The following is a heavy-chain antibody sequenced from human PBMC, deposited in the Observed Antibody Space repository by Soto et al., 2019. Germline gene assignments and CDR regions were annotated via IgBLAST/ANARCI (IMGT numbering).Heavy chain of an antibody. CDR3: AKDDNSSGPPEAFDI. CDR2: ISGSGGST. Sequence: GSLRLSCTASGFTFSGYAMSWVRQAPGKGLEWVSAISGSGGSTYYADSVKGRFTISRDNSKNTLYLQMNSLRAEDTAVYYCAKDDNSSGPPEAFDIWGQGTMVTVSS. J-gene: IGHJ3*02. D-gene: IGHD6-19*01. V-gene: IGHV3-23*01. CDR1: GFTFSGYA.